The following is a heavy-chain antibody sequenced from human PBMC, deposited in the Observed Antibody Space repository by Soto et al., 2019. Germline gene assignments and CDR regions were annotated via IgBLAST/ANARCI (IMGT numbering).Heavy chain of an antibody. V-gene: IGHV5-51*01. J-gene: IGHJ6*02. CDR1: EYNFIYYW. D-gene: IGHD6-6*01. CDR2: IYPGDLDT. Sequence: GESLKISCKASEYNFIYYWIGWVRQTPGKGLDWMGSIYPGDLDTIYSPSFQGQVTISVDRSIDTAYLQMNSLGPDDTSVYYCAREYLDHGPDVWGQGTSVTVSS. CDR3: AREYLDHGPDV.